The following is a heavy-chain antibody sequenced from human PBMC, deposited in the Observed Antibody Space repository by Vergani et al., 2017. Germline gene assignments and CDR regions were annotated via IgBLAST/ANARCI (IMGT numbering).Heavy chain of an antibody. CDR1: GGTFSSYT. CDR3: ARGGYYESPSYFGMDV. V-gene: IGHV1-69*02. Sequence: QVQLVQSGAEVKKPGSSVKVSCKASGGTFSSYTISWVRQAPGQGLEWMGRIIPILGIANYEQRLQGRVTMTTDTATSTAYMELRSLRFDDTAVYYCARGGYYESPSYFGMDVWGQGTTVTVSS. J-gene: IGHJ6*02. D-gene: IGHD3-22*01. CDR2: IIPILGIA.